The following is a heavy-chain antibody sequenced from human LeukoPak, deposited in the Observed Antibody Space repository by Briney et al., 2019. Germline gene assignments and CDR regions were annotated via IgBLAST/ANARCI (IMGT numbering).Heavy chain of an antibody. Sequence: PGGSLRLSCAASGFTFSSYSMNWVRQAPGKGLQWVSYISTTSSTIYYADSVKGRFTISRDNAKNSLYLQMNNLRAEDTAVYYCARKIVVAGQWYFDYWGQGTLVTVSS. CDR2: ISTTSSTI. J-gene: IGHJ4*02. D-gene: IGHD6-19*01. CDR3: ARKIVVAGQWYFDY. CDR1: GFTFSSYS. V-gene: IGHV3-48*01.